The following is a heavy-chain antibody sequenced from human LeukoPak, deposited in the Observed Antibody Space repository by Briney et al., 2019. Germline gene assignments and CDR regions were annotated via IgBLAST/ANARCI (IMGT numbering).Heavy chain of an antibody. D-gene: IGHD6-6*01. CDR1: GGSISGGSNY. J-gene: IGHJ1*01. V-gene: IGHV4-39*01. CDR3: ARQKYSSSFGGNFQH. Sequence: SQSLCLTPTVSGGSISGGSNYGGCVRQPPRKGLEWSGSIYYSGSTYYNPSLKSRVTISVDTSKNQFSLKLSSVTAADTAVYYCARQKYSSSFGGNFQHWGQGTLVTVSS. CDR2: IYYSGST.